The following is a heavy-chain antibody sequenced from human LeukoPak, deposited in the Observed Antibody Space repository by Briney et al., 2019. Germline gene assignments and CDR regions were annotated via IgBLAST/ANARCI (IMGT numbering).Heavy chain of an antibody. CDR1: GFTLSQYG. J-gene: IGHJ4*02. V-gene: IGHV3-30*02. CDR2: IRYDASDK. Sequence: GGSLRLSCAASGFTLSQYGMHWVRQAPGKGLEWVAFIRYDASDKYYPDSVKGRFTIYRDNSKNTLDLQMNSLRHEDTAVYYCVKYRASTNCFDYWGQGTLVTVSS. D-gene: IGHD2-2*01. CDR3: VKYRASTNCFDY.